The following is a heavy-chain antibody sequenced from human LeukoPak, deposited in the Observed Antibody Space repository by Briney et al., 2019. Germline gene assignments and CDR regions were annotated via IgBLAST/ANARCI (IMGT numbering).Heavy chain of an antibody. J-gene: IGHJ4*02. D-gene: IGHD2-2*01. CDR3: AKDIVVVPAEGWFDY. V-gene: IGHV3-23*01. Sequence: GGSLRLSCAASGFTFSSYAMSWVRQARGKGLEWVSVISGSGGSTYYADSVKGRFTISRDNSKNTLYLQMNSLRAEDTAVYYCAKDIVVVPAEGWFDYWGQGTLVTVSS. CDR1: GFTFSSYA. CDR2: ISGSGGST.